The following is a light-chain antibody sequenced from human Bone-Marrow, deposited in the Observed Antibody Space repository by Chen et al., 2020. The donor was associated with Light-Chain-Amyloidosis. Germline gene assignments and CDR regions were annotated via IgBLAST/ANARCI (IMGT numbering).Light chain of an antibody. CDR3: MQGIEFPHT. Sequence: DIVMTQTPLSLPVTPGEPASISCRSSQSLLDSDDGTTDLDWYLQKPGQSPQLMIYTVSYRASGVPDRCSGSGSDTDFKPKNSRVEAEDVGVYFCMQGIEFPHTFGQGTKREIK. V-gene: IGKV2-40*01. J-gene: IGKJ2*01. CDR2: TVS. CDR1: QSLLDSDDGTTD.